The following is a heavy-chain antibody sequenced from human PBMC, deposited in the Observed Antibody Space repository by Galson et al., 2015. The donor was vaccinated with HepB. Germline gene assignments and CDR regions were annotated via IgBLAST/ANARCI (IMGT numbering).Heavy chain of an antibody. Sequence: SLRLSCAASGFTFSDYEIHWVRQAPGKGLEWVALISHDGGNKFYADSVKGRFTISRDNSKNTLYLQMNSLRAEDTAVYYCAKDRSRLIDYWGQGTLVTVAS. D-gene: IGHD2-21*02. J-gene: IGHJ4*02. CDR2: ISHDGGNK. V-gene: IGHV3-30*18. CDR1: GFTFSDYE. CDR3: AKDRSRLIDY.